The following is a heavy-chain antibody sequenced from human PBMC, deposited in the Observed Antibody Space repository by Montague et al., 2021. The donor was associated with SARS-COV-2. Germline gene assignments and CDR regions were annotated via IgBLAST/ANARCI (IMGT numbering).Heavy chain of an antibody. V-gene: IGHV3-74*01. CDR2: INSDGSST. CDR3: ARVFPDYYYYMDV. J-gene: IGHJ6*03. CDR1: GFTFSSYW. Sequence: SLRLSCAASGFTFSSYWMHWVRQAPGKGLVWVSRINSDGSSTSYADSVKGRFAISRDNAKNTLYLQMNSLRAEDTAVYYCARVFPDYYYYMDVWGKGTTVTVSS. D-gene: IGHD2-21*01.